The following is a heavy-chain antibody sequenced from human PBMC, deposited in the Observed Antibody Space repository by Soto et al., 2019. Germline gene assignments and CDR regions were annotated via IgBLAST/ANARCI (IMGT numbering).Heavy chain of an antibody. CDR3: VRDSKASLYYYGASGYAFPH. Sequence: QVQLVESGGGVAQPGGSLRLSCVTSGFTFNTFGMNWVRQSPGKGLEWVASISYDGSENYYADSVKGRFTISRDTSQNTLLLQLNSLRVEDTALYFCVRDSKASLYYYGASGYAFPHWGHGTVLIVST. D-gene: IGHD3-22*01. J-gene: IGHJ4*01. V-gene: IGHV3-30*03. CDR2: ISYDGSEN. CDR1: GFTFNTFG.